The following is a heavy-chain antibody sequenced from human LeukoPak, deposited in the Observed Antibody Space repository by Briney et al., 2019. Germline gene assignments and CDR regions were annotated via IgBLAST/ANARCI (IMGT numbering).Heavy chain of an antibody. V-gene: IGHV3-23*01. Sequence: GESLRLSCAASGFTFSSYAMSWVRQAPGKGLEWVSAISGSGGSTYYADSVKGRFTISRDNSKNTLYLQMNSLRAEDTAVYYCAKSLAYYGSGSQDFDSWGQGTLVIVSS. CDR1: GFTFSSYA. J-gene: IGHJ5*01. D-gene: IGHD3-10*01. CDR2: ISGSGGST. CDR3: AKSLAYYGSGSQDFDS.